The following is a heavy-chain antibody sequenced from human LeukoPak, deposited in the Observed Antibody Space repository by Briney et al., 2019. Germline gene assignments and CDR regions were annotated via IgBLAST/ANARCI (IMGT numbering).Heavy chain of an antibody. Sequence: PSETLSLTCTVSGGSISNYYWGWIRQPPGKGLEWIGPMYHSGSTYHNPSLQSRVTISADMSKNQFSLNLSSVTAADTAVYYCARVGSIFGVVIRTYYYYMDVWGKGTTVTVSS. CDR3: ARVGSIFGVVIRTYYYYMDV. CDR1: GGSISNYY. J-gene: IGHJ6*03. CDR2: MYHSGST. D-gene: IGHD3-3*02. V-gene: IGHV4-59*08.